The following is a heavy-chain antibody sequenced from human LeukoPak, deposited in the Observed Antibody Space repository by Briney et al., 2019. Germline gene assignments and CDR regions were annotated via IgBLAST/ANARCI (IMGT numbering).Heavy chain of an antibody. CDR3: ARDRLQQSGPHDF. Sequence: PGGSLRLSCAASGFTFSSYGMSWVRPAPGKGLEWLSYISASGSTIYYADSVKGRFTISRDNAKNSLYLHMNSLRAEDAAVYSCARDRLQQSGPHDFWGQGTLVTIS. CDR2: ISASGSTI. V-gene: IGHV3-48*01. J-gene: IGHJ4*02. D-gene: IGHD6-13*01. CDR1: GFTFSSYG.